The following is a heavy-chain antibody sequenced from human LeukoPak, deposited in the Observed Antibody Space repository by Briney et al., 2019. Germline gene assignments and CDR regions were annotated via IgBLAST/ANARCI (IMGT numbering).Heavy chain of an antibody. D-gene: IGHD3-10*01. V-gene: IGHV4-59*11. CDR1: GGSISSHY. J-gene: IGHJ4*02. CDR3: ARVDEYDSGNLDF. CDR2: IYYSGST. Sequence: SETLSLTCTVSGGSISSHYWSWIRQPPGKGREWIGYIYYSGSTNYNPSLKSRVTISVDTSKSQFSLKLSSVTAADTAVYYCARVDEYDSGNLDFWGQGTLVTVSS.